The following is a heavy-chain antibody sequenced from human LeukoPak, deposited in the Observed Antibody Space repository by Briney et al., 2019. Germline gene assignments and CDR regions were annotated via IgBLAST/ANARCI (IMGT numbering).Heavy chain of an antibody. Sequence: SETLSLTCAVSGGSISSSNWWSWVRQPPGKGLGWIGEIYHSGSTNYNPSLKSRVTISVDKSKNQFSLKLSSVTAADTAVYYCARELSITIFGVGKNWFDPWGQGTLVTVSS. CDR2: IYHSGST. CDR1: GGSISSSNW. D-gene: IGHD3-3*01. J-gene: IGHJ5*02. CDR3: ARELSITIFGVGKNWFDP. V-gene: IGHV4-4*02.